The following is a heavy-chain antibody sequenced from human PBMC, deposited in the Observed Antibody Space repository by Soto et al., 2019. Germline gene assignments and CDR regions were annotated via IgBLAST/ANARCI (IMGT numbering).Heavy chain of an antibody. CDR2: IYYSGST. V-gene: IGHV4-39*01. CDR1: GGSISSSSYY. CDR3: AGTLTIAAPGV. D-gene: IGHD6-6*01. J-gene: IGHJ6*02. Sequence: QLQLQESGPGLVKPSETLSLTCTVSGGSISSSSYYWGWIRQPPGKGLEWIGSIYYSGSTYYNPSLKSRVTISVDTSKNQFSLKLSSVTAADTAVYYCAGTLTIAAPGVWGQGTTVTVSS.